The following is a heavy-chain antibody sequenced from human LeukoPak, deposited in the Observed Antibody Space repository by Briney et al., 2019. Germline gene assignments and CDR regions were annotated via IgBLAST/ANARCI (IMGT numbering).Heavy chain of an antibody. V-gene: IGHV3-53*01. CDR3: ARDASSGWSHDY. D-gene: IGHD6-19*01. Sequence: GGSLRLSCSASGFTVSNNYMSWVRQAPGKGLYWVSTIYRDGSTYYADSVKDRFTISRDNSKNTLYLQMNSLRVEDTAVYYCARDASSGWSHDYWGQGTPVTVSS. J-gene: IGHJ4*02. CDR1: GFTVSNNY. CDR2: IYRDGST.